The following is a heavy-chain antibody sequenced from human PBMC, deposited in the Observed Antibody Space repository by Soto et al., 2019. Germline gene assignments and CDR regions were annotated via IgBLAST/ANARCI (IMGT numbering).Heavy chain of an antibody. Sequence: QVQLVQSGAEVRKPGSSVKVSCQASGGTFSNSTVTWVRQAPGQGLEWMGRLIPILGLANYAQKFRGRLTMTADKSTTTAYMELRSRRSEATAIYYCARFKLGDDYWGQGTLVTVSS. D-gene: IGHD5-12*01. CDR2: LIPILGLA. CDR3: ARFKLGDDY. V-gene: IGHV1-69*02. CDR1: GGTFSNST. J-gene: IGHJ4*02.